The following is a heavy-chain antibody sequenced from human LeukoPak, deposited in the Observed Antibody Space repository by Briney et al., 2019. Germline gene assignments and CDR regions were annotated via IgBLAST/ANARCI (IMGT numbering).Heavy chain of an antibody. Sequence: ASVKVSCKAFGYTFTSNYMHWVRQAPGQGPEWMGVISPSGGSTTYAQKFQGRVTLTRDMSTSTDYLELSRLTSDDTAFYYCARGSYDSSDFEYFHHWGQGALLTVSS. V-gene: IGHV1-46*01. CDR2: ISPSGGST. CDR3: ARGSYDSSDFEYFHH. D-gene: IGHD3-22*01. J-gene: IGHJ1*01. CDR1: GYTFTSNY.